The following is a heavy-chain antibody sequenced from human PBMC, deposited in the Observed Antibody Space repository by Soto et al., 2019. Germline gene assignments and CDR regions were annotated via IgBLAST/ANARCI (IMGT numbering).Heavy chain of an antibody. J-gene: IGHJ6*02. CDR1: CGSISSGDYH. CDR2: IYSSGST. CDR3: ARAGSDYYYYYGMDV. V-gene: IGHV4-30-4*01. Sequence: SETLSLTCTVSCGSISSGDYHWSWIRQPPGKGLEWIGYIYSSGSTYYNASLKSRVTISIDTSKNQFSLNLNSVTAADTAVYYCARAGSDYYYYYGMDVWGQGTTVTVSS. D-gene: IGHD2-21*02.